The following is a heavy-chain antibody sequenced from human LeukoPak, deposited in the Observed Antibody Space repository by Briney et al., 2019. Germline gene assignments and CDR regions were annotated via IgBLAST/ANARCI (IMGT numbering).Heavy chain of an antibody. CDR2: IYYSGST. CDR3: AREGGGELTGYFDY. J-gene: IGHJ4*02. Sequence: SETLSLTCTVSGGSISSSSYYWSWIRQPPGKGLEWIGYIYYSGSTNYNPSLKSRVTISVDTSKNQFSLKLSSVTAADTAVYYCAREGGGELTGYFDYWGQGTLVTVSS. CDR1: GGSISSSSYY. D-gene: IGHD1-26*01. V-gene: IGHV4-61*01.